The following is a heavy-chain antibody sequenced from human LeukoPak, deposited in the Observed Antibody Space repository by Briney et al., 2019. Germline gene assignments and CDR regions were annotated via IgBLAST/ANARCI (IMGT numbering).Heavy chain of an antibody. D-gene: IGHD2-15*01. CDR2: ISDSASTI. J-gene: IGHJ4*02. CDR1: GFTFSSYA. V-gene: IGHV3-48*03. Sequence: GRSLRLSCAASGFTFSSYAMSWVRQAPGKGLEWVSYISDSASTIYYADSVKGRFTISRDNAENSLYLQMNSLRAEDTAVYYCASGDLLLSYWGQGTLVTVSS. CDR3: ASGDLLLSY.